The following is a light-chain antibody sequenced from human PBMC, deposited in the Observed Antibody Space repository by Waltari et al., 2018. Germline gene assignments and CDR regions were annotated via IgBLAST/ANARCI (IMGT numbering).Light chain of an antibody. J-gene: IGKJ2*01. V-gene: IGKV1-39*01. CDR3: QQSNSNPVA. CDR1: QSISSY. CDR2: AAS. Sequence: DIQMTQSPSFLSASVGDRVTITCRASQSISSYLAWYQQKPGKAPKLLIYAASSLQSGVPSTFSGSGSGTEFTLTISSLQPEDFATYYCQQSNSNPVAFGEGTKVEIK.